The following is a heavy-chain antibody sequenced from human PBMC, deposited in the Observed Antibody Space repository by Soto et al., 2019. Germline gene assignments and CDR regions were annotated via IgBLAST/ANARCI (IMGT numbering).Heavy chain of an antibody. CDR3: TREEWVRGRNEYYYFGMDV. Sequence: PGGSLRLSCAASGFTFSAYSMNWVRQAPGKGLEWISYISSGSATIYYADSVKGRFTVSRDNAKNSLFLQMNSLRVEDTAVFYCTREEWVRGRNEYYYFGMDVWGQGTTVTVSS. V-gene: IGHV3-48*01. D-gene: IGHD3-3*01. CDR2: ISSGSATI. J-gene: IGHJ6*02. CDR1: GFTFSAYS.